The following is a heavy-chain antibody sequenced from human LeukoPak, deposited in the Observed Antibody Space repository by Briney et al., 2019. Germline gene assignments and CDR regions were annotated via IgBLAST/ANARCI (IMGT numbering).Heavy chain of an antibody. CDR1: GGSFSGYY. CDR3: GAAASKNDDAFDS. CDR2: VNHSGST. J-gene: IGHJ3*02. D-gene: IGHD6-13*01. Sequence: SETLSLTCAVYGGSFSGYYWSWIRQPPGKGLEWIGEVNHSGSTNYNPSLKSRVTISVDTSKNQFSLKLSSVTAADTAVYYCGAAASKNDDAFDSWGQGTMVSVSS. V-gene: IGHV4-34*01.